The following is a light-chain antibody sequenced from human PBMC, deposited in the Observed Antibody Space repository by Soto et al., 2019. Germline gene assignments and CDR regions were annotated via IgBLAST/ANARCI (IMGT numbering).Light chain of an antibody. CDR2: AAS. V-gene: IGKV1-39*01. CDR1: QSISSY. Sequence: DIQMTQSPSSLSASVGDRVTITCRASQSISSYLNWYQQKPGKAPKLLIYAASSLQSGFPSRFTGSGSGTDFTLTISRLQPEDFATYYCQQSNSIPHTFGQGTKLEIK. CDR3: QQSNSIPHT. J-gene: IGKJ2*01.